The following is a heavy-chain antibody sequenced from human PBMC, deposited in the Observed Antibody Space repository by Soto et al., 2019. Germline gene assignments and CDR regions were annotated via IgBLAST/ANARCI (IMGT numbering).Heavy chain of an antibody. V-gene: IGHV4-30-4*01. CDR3: ARALSGYFHYFDS. CDR2: KYSSGNT. J-gene: IGHJ4*02. CDR1: DGSIGSGDYY. D-gene: IGHD3-22*01. Sequence: SETLSLTCTVSDGSIGSGDYYWGWIRQPPGKGLEWIGYKYSSGNTFYNPSLKSRIAISVDTSKNQFSLNLSSVTAADTAVYYCARALSGYFHYFDSWGQGTLVTVSS.